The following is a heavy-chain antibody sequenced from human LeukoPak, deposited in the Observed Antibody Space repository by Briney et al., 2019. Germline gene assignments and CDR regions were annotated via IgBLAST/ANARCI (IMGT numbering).Heavy chain of an antibody. CDR3: ARGEGKMTTVTTDWFDP. D-gene: IGHD4-17*01. V-gene: IGHV1-8*01. CDR2: MNPNSGNT. CDR1: GYTFTSYD. Sequence: ASVKVSCNASGYTFTSYDINGVRQATGQGLEGRGWMNPNSGNTVYAQKFQVRVTMTRNTSISTAYMELRSIRSEDTDAYDCARGEGKMTTVTTDWFDPWGQGTLVTVTS. J-gene: IGHJ5*02.